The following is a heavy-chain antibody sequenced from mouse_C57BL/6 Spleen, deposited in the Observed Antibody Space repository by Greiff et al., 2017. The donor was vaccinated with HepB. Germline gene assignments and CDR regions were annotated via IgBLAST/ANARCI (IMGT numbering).Heavy chain of an antibody. V-gene: IGHV1-15*01. CDR3: TRGEDYSYAMDY. D-gene: IGHD2-4*01. Sequence: QVQLKESGAELVRPGASVTLSCKASGYTFTDYEMHWVKQTPVHGLEWIGAIDPETGGTAYNQKFKGKAILTADKSSSTAYMELRSLTSEDSAVYYCTRGEDYSYAMDYWGQGTSVTVSS. J-gene: IGHJ4*01. CDR1: GYTFTDYE. CDR2: IDPETGGT.